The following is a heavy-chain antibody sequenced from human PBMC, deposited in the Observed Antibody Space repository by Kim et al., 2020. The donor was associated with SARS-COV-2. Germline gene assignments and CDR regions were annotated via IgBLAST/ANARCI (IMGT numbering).Heavy chain of an antibody. CDR2: INHSGST. V-gene: IGHV4-34*01. CDR1: GGSFSGYY. CDR3: ARPLRFLAGAFDI. Sequence: SETLSLTCAVYGGSFSGYYWSWIRQPPGKGLEWIGEINHSGSTNYNPSLKSRVTISVDTSKNQFSLKLSSVTAADTAVYYCARPLRFLAGAFDIWGQGTMVTVSS. J-gene: IGHJ3*02. D-gene: IGHD3-3*01.